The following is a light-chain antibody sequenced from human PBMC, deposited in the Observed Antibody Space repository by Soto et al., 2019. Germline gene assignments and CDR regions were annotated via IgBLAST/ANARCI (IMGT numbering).Light chain of an antibody. J-gene: IGLJ1*01. Sequence: QSVLTQPASVSGSPGQSITISCTGTSSDVVGYNYVSWYQQHPGKAPKFMIYDVSNRPSGVSNRFSGSKSGNTASLTISGLQAEDEADYYCSSYTTSNTRQIVFVTGTMVTVL. CDR1: SSDVVGYNY. CDR2: DVS. V-gene: IGLV2-14*01. CDR3: SSYTTSNTRQIV.